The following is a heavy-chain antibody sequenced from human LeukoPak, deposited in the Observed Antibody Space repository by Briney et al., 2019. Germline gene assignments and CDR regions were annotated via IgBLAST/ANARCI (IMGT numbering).Heavy chain of an antibody. J-gene: IGHJ4*02. D-gene: IGHD6-19*01. CDR1: DYVFNLFG. V-gene: IGHV1-18*04. CDR2: ISGYNGDT. Sequence: ASVKVCCKASDYVFNLFGFSWVRQAPGQGLEWMGWISGYNGDTKYAQKIRGRVTLTTDSSASTAYMELRTLRSDDTAIYYCARDRDLIGVTTTRLDYWGQGTLVTVSS. CDR3: ARDRDLIGVTTTRLDY.